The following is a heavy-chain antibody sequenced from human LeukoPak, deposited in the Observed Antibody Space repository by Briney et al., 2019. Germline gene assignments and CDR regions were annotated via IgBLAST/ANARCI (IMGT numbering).Heavy chain of an antibody. CDR3: ATVSSGYSSGWYPSN. D-gene: IGHD6-19*01. CDR2: FDPEDGET. V-gene: IGHV1-24*01. Sequence: ASVKVSCKVSGYTLTELSMHWVRQAPGKGLEWMGGFDPEDGETIYAQKFQGRVTMTEGTSTDTAYMELSSLRSEDTAVYYCATVSSGYSSGWYPSNWGQGTLVTVSS. CDR1: GYTLTELS. J-gene: IGHJ4*02.